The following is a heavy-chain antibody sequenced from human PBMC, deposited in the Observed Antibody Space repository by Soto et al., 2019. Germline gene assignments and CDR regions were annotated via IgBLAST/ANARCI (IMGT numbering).Heavy chain of an antibody. V-gene: IGHV1-46*01. J-gene: IGHJ6*02. CDR3: ARGSGYCSSTSCYRPHPYGMDV. D-gene: IGHD2-2*02. Sequence: QVQLVQSGAEVKKPGASVKVSCKASGYTFTSYYMHWVRQAPGQGLEWMGIINPSGGSTSYAQKFQGRVTMTRDTSTSTVYMELSSLRSEDTAVYYCARGSGYCSSTSCYRPHPYGMDVWGQGTTVTVSS. CDR2: INPSGGST. CDR1: GYTFTSYY.